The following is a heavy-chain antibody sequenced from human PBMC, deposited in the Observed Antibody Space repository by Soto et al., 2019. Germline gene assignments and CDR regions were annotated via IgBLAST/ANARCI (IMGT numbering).Heavy chain of an antibody. CDR2: IDAGNGNT. Sequence: ASVKVSCKASGYTFTSYAMHWVRQAPGQRLEWMGWIDAGNGNTKYSQKFQGRVTITRDTSASTAYMELSSLRSEDTAVYYCARGPDCSSTSCYYCYGMDVWGQGTTVTVSS. V-gene: IGHV1-3*01. CDR1: GYTFTSYA. J-gene: IGHJ6*02. CDR3: ARGPDCSSTSCYYCYGMDV. D-gene: IGHD2-2*01.